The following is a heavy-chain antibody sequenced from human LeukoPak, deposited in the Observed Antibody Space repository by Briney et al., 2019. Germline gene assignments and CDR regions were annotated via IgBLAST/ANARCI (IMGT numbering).Heavy chain of an antibody. Sequence: ASVKVSCKASGYTFTSYAMHWVRQAPGQRLEWMGWINAGSGNTKYSQKFQGRVTITRDTSASTAYMELSSLRSEDTAVYYCARGDDYGEYWGQGTLVTVSS. J-gene: IGHJ4*02. D-gene: IGHD2-21*01. V-gene: IGHV1-3*01. CDR2: INAGSGNT. CDR3: ARGDDYGEY. CDR1: GYTFTSYA.